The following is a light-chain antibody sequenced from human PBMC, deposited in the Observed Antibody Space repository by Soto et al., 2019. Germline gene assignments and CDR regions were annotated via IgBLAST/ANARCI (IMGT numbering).Light chain of an antibody. CDR1: SSNIGSNA. J-gene: IGLJ2*01. CDR3: ATWDDSLNGWV. CDR2: SNN. Sequence: QSVLTQPPSASGTPGQRVSISCSGSSSNIGSNAVSWYQHFPGTAPKVLVYSNNQRPSGVPDRFSGSQAGTSASLAISGLQSEDEADYYCATWDDSLNGWVIGGGTKLTVL. V-gene: IGLV1-44*01.